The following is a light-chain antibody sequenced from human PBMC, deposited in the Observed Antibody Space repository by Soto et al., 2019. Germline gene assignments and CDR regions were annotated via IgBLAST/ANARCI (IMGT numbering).Light chain of an antibody. CDR3: QQYGSSPRT. CDR2: GAS. Sequence: EIVLTQSPGTLSLSPGERATLSCRASQSVSSSYLAWYQQKPGQAPRLLIYGASSRATGLPDRFSGSGSGADFTLTICRLEPEDFAVNYCQQYGSSPRTYGQGTKVDIK. J-gene: IGKJ1*01. CDR1: QSVSSSY. V-gene: IGKV3-20*01.